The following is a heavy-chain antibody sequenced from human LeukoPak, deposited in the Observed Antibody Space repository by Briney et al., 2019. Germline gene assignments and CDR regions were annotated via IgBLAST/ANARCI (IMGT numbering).Heavy chain of an antibody. V-gene: IGHV3-13*01. Sequence: GGSLRLSCAASGFTFSSYDMHWVRQATGKGLEWVSAIGTAGDTYYPGSVKGRFTISRENDKYSLYLQMNSLRAGDTAVYYCARARYDYVWGSYRLYYFDYWGQGTLVTVSS. CDR3: ARARYDYVWGSYRLYYFDY. CDR1: GFTFSSYD. CDR2: IGTAGDT. D-gene: IGHD3-16*02. J-gene: IGHJ4*02.